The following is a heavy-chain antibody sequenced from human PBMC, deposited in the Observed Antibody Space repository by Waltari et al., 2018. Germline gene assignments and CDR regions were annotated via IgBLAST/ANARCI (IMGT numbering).Heavy chain of an antibody. D-gene: IGHD1-26*01. CDR1: GYTFTSYD. V-gene: IGHV1-8*01. J-gene: IGHJ4*02. Sequence: QVQLVQSGAEVKKPGASVKVSCKASGYTFTSYDINWVRQATGPGLEWMGWMNPTMCNKGDAKKFQGRVTMTRNTSISTADMELSSLRSEETAVYYCARGTRSGSYRGWGQGTLVTVSS. CDR3: ARGTRSGSYRG. CDR2: MNPTMCNK.